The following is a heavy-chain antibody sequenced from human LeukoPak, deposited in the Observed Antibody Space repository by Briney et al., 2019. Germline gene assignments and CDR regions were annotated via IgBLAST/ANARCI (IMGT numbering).Heavy chain of an antibody. CDR3: ARLNSFPAITIFGVVSPYYMDV. J-gene: IGHJ6*03. CDR1: GYSFTSYW. V-gene: IGHV5-51*01. Sequence: GESLQISWKGSGYSFTSYWIGWVRQMPGKGLEWMGIIYPGDSDTRYSPSFHGQLTISADNSISTAYLQWTSLKASDTPMYYCARLNSFPAITIFGVVSPYYMDVWGKGTTVTVSS. CDR2: IYPGDSDT. D-gene: IGHD3-3*01.